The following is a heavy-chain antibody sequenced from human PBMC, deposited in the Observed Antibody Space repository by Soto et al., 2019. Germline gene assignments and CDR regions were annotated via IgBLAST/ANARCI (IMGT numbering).Heavy chain of an antibody. CDR2: ISGSGGGT. CDR3: AKDINYDSSGYYYVKGGFDY. CDR1: GFTFSSYS. D-gene: IGHD3-22*01. J-gene: IGHJ4*02. V-gene: IGHV3-23*01. Sequence: GGSLRLSCAASGFTFSSYSMSWVRQAPGKGLEWVSAISGSGGGTYYADSVKGRFTISRDNSKNTLYLQMNSLRAEDTAVYYCAKDINYDSSGYYYVKGGFDYWGQGTLVTVSS.